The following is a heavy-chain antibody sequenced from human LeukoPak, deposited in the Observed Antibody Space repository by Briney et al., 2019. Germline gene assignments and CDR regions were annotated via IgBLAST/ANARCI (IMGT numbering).Heavy chain of an antibody. CDR3: ARDQWYPDFWGGYYRADFDY. CDR2: ISSSSSYI. D-gene: IGHD3-3*01. CDR1: GFTFSSYS. J-gene: IGHJ4*02. V-gene: IGHV3-21*01. Sequence: GGSLRLSCAASGFTFSSYSMNWVRQAPGKGLEWVSSISSSSSYIYYADSVKGRFTISRDNAKNSLYLQMNSLRAEDTAVYYCARDQWYPDFWGGYYRADFDYWGQGTLVTVSS.